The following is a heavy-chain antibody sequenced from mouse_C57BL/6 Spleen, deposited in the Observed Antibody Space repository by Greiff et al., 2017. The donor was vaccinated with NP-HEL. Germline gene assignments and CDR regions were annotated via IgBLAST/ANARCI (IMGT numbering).Heavy chain of an antibody. V-gene: IGHV5-4*01. CDR3: AREAQGYFDV. CDR1: GFTFSSYA. Sequence: EVQLVESGGGLVKPGGSLKLSCAASGFTFSSYAMSWVRQTPEKRLEWVATISDGGSYTYYPDNVKGRFTISRDNAKNNLYLQMSHLKSEDTAMYYCAREAQGYFDVWGTGTTVTVSS. J-gene: IGHJ1*03. CDR2: ISDGGSYT.